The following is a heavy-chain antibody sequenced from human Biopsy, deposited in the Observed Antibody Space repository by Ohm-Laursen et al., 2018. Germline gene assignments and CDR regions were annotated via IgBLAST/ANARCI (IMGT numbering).Heavy chain of an antibody. CDR2: VHYTGST. D-gene: IGHD3-22*01. J-gene: IGHJ2*01. Sequence: GTLSLTCTVSGDSISSYYWSWIRQPPGKGLEWIGYVHYTGSTGFNPSLQSRVTISVDTSKNHFSLRLRSVTPADTAIYYCARDRGYYSDRTVPGYFDLWGRGTLVTVSS. CDR3: ARDRGYYSDRTVPGYFDL. CDR1: GDSISSYY. V-gene: IGHV4-59*01.